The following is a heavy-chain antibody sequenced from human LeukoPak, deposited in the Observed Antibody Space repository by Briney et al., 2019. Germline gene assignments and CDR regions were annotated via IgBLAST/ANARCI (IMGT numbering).Heavy chain of an antibody. CDR1: GLTVSSNY. V-gene: IGHV3-66*01. Sequence: GGCLRLSCVASGLTVSSNYMSWVRQAPGKGLDWVSVIYSGNSTYYADSVKGRFTISRDNSKNTLYLQMNSLRAEDTAVYYCARDRAEGMATIIDAFDIWGQGTMVTVSS. J-gene: IGHJ3*02. CDR2: IYSGNST. D-gene: IGHD5-24*01. CDR3: ARDRAEGMATIIDAFDI.